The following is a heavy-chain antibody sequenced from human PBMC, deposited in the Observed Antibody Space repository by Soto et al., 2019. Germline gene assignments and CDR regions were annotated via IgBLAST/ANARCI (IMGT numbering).Heavy chain of an antibody. Sequence: ETLSLTCTVSGGSISSGGYSWSWVRQSPGKGLEWVSAISGSGGSTYYADSVKGRFTISRDNSKNTLYLQMNSLRAEDTAVYYCAPRGWFDPWGQGTLVTVSS. CDR3: APRGWFDP. CDR2: ISGSGGST. V-gene: IGHV3-23*01. J-gene: IGHJ5*02. CDR1: GGSISSGGYS.